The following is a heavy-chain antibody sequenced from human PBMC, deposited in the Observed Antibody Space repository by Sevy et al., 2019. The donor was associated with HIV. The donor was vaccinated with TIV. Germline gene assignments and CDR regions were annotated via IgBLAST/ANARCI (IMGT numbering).Heavy chain of an antibody. CDR1: GFTFGDYA. CDR3: TRAGRVATRKSPYIDV. J-gene: IGHJ6*03. D-gene: IGHD5-12*01. CDR2: IRSKAYGGTT. Sequence: GGSLRLSCTASGFTFGDYAMSWFRQAPGKGLEWVGFIRSKAYGGTTEYAASVKGRFSISRDDSKSIAYLQMNSLKTDDTAVSYCTRAGRVATRKSPYIDVWGKGTMVTVSS. V-gene: IGHV3-49*03.